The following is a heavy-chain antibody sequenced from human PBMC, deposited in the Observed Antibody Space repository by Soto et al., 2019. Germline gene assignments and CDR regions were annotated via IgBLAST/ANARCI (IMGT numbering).Heavy chain of an antibody. CDR1: GFTFGSYW. Sequence: EVQLVESGGGLVQPGGSLRVSCAASGFTFGSYWMNWVRQAPGKGLVWVSRIDSDGSSTTYADSVKGRFTTSRDNAKNTLYLQMRSLRVDDTAVYYCARGRPYGMEVWGQGNTVTVSS. CDR2: IDSDGSST. J-gene: IGHJ6*02. V-gene: IGHV3-74*01. CDR3: ARGRPYGMEV.